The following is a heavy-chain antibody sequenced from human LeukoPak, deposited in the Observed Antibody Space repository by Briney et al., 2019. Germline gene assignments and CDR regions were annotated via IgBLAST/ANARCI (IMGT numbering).Heavy chain of an antibody. CDR3: ARDFYCSSTSCYSFDAFDI. D-gene: IGHD2-2*01. J-gene: IGHJ3*02. CDR2: ISSSSSYI. CDR1: GFTVSSNE. V-gene: IGHV3-21*01. Sequence: GGSLRLSCAASGFTVSSNEMSWVRQAPGKGLEWVSSISSSSSYIYYADSVKGRFTISRDNAKNSLYLQMNSLRAEDTAVYYCARDFYCSSTSCYSFDAFDIWGQGTMVTVSS.